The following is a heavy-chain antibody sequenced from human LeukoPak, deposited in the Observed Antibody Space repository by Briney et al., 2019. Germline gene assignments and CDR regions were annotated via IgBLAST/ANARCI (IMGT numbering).Heavy chain of an antibody. Sequence: PGGSLRLSCAASGFAFRSYAIHWVRQAPGKGLEWVAFISHDGTVKYYADSVKGRFSISRDNSKNTVSLQMNSLRGDDTAVYYCARGSGLTTVTTIRYWGQGTLVTVSS. CDR3: ARGSGLTTVTTIRY. D-gene: IGHD4-17*01. J-gene: IGHJ4*02. CDR1: GFAFRSYA. CDR2: ISHDGTVK. V-gene: IGHV3-30-3*01.